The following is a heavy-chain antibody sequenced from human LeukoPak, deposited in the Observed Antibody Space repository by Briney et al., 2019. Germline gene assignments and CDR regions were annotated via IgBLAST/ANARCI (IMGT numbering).Heavy chain of an antibody. CDR2: ISSSGSTI. J-gene: IGHJ4*02. CDR1: GFTFSSYE. V-gene: IGHV3-48*03. D-gene: IGHD5-24*01. Sequence: GGSLRLSCAASGFTFSSYEMNWFRQAPGKGLEWVSYISSSGSTIYYADSVKGRFTISRDNAKNSLYLQMNSLRAEDTAVYYCARDSPEETATISFDYWGQGTLVTVSS. CDR3: ARDSPEETATISFDY.